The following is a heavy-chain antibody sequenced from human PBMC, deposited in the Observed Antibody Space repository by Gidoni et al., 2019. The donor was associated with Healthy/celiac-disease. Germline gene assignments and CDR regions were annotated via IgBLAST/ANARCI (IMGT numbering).Heavy chain of an antibody. CDR1: GFTFRSFE. D-gene: IGHD3-22*01. CDR2: ISSSGNTI. J-gene: IGHJ4*02. Sequence: EVQLVESGGGLVQPGGSLRLSCAASGFTFRSFEMNWVRQAPGKGLEWVSSISSSGNTIYYADSVKGRFTISRDNAKNSLYLQMNSLRAEDTAVYYCAKALRVYYDSSGQKSGDYWGQGTLVTVSS. CDR3: AKALRVYYDSSGQKSGDY. V-gene: IGHV3-48*03.